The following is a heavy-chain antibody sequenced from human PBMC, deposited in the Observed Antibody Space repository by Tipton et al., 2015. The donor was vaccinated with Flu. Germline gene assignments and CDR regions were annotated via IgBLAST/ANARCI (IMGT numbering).Heavy chain of an antibody. CDR1: GGSFSGYY. V-gene: IGHV4-34*01. D-gene: IGHD1-20*01. Sequence: TLSLTCAVYGGSFSGYYWSWIRQPPGKGLEWIGEINHSGSTNYNPSLKSRVTISVDTSKNQFSLKLSSVTAADTAVYYCARGGYNWNDRGQAFDIWGQGKMVTVSS. CDR2: INHSGST. J-gene: IGHJ3*02. CDR3: ARGGYNWNDRGQAFDI.